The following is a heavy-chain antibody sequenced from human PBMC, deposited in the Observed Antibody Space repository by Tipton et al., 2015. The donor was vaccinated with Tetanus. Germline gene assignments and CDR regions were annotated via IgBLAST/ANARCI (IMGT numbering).Heavy chain of an antibody. CDR1: GGTFSSYA. D-gene: IGHD4-17*01. V-gene: IGHV1-69*01. J-gene: IGHJ6*03. CDR2: IIPLFRTK. Sequence: QLVQSGAEVKKPGSSVKVSCKVSGGTFSSYAISWVRQAPGQGLEWMGGIIPLFRTKNYAQKFQGRVTITADESTNTAYMELSSLRPDDTAVYYCARDLTPVTTGGGYYYMDVWGKGTTVTVSS. CDR3: ARDLTPVTTGGGYYYMDV.